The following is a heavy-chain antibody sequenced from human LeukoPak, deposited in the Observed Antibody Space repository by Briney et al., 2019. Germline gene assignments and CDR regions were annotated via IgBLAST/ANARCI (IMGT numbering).Heavy chain of an antibody. J-gene: IGHJ4*02. CDR2: IYYSGST. V-gene: IGHV4-59*12. CDR1: GGSISSYY. D-gene: IGHD5-18*01. CDR3: AKGIQLWLRGIDY. Sequence: SETLSLTCTVSGGSISSYYWSWIRQPPGKGLEWIGYIYYSGSTNYNPSLKSRVTISVDTSKNQFSLKLSSVTAADTAVYYCAKGIQLWLRGIDYWGQGTLVTVSS.